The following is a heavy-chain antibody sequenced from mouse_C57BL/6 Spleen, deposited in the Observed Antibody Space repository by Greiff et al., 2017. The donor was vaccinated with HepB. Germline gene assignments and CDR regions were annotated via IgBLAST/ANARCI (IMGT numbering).Heavy chain of an antibody. Sequence: EVQVVESGPGLVKPSQSLSLTCSVTGYSITSGYYWNWIRQFPGNKLEWMGYISYDGSNNYNPSLKNRISITRDTSKNQFFLKLNSVTTEDTATYYCARVPYYYGSSHWYFDVWGTGTTVTVSS. CDR2: ISYDGSN. V-gene: IGHV3-6*01. CDR1: GYSITSGYY. CDR3: ARVPYYYGSSHWYFDV. D-gene: IGHD1-1*01. J-gene: IGHJ1*03.